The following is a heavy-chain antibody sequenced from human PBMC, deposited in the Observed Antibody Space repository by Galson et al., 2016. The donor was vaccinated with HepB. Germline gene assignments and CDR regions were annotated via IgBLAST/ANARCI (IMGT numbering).Heavy chain of an antibody. CDR2: INVGNGNI. V-gene: IGHV1-3*01. J-gene: IGHJ4*02. CDR1: GYTFTRYP. CDR3: ARDVREVFSMLHATEFDF. D-gene: IGHD2-8*01. Sequence: SVKVSCKGSGYTFTRYPIHWVRQAPGQRLEWMGSINVGNGNIRYSQKFQDRVTITRDKSASTVYMELSSVRFEDTAVYYCARDVREVFSMLHATEFDFWGQGTLVAVSS.